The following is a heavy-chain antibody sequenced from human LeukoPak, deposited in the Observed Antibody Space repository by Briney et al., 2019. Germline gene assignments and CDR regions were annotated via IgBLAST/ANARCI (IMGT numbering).Heavy chain of an antibody. V-gene: IGHV3-53*01. CDR3: ARDKGCDGGDSSGYSDAFDI. CDR2: IYSGGST. Sequence: GGSLRLSCAASGFTVSSNYMSWVRQAPGKGLEWVSVIYSGGSTYYADSVKGRFTISRDNSKNTLYLQMNSLRAEDTAVYYCARDKGCDGGDSSGYSDAFDIWGQGTMVTVSS. D-gene: IGHD3-22*01. CDR1: GFTVSSNY. J-gene: IGHJ3*02.